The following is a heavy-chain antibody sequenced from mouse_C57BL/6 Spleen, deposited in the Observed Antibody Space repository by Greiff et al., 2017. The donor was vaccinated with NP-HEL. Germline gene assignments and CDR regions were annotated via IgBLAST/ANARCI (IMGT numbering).Heavy chain of an antibody. Sequence: QVQLQQSGAELVRPGTSVKVSCKASGYAFTNYLIEWVKQRPGQGLEWIGVINPGSGGTNYNEKFKGKATLTADKSSSTAYMQLSSLTSEDSAVYFCAREPGTGFAYWGQGTLVTVSA. D-gene: IGHD4-1*01. CDR2: INPGSGGT. V-gene: IGHV1-54*01. CDR1: GYAFTNYL. CDR3: AREPGTGFAY. J-gene: IGHJ3*01.